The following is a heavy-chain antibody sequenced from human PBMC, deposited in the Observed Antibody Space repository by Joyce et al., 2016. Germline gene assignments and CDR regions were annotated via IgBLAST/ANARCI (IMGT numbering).Heavy chain of an antibody. V-gene: IGHV1-8*01. CDR1: GYTFTSYD. D-gene: IGHD4-17*01. CDR2: MNPNSGNI. J-gene: IGHJ5*02. Sequence: QVQLVQSGAEVKKPGASVKVSCKASGYTFTSYDSNWVRQATGQGLEWMGWMNPNSGNIAYAQTFQGRVTMTRNTSISTAYMELSSLRSEDTAVYYCARERNYGDLSFDPWGQGTLVTVSS. CDR3: ARERNYGDLSFDP.